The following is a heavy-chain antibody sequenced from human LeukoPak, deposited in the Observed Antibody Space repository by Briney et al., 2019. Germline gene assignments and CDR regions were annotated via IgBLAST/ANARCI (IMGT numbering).Heavy chain of an antibody. CDR2: IISSGTTI. CDR3: ARGSNYGSGTFYKRDWFDP. V-gene: IGHV3-11*01. Sequence: PGGSLRLSCAASGFTFSDYYMSWIRQAPGKGLQWVSYIISSGTTIYYADSVKGRFTISRDNTKNSLFLQMNSLRAEDTAIYYCARGSNYGSGTFYKRDWFDPWGQGTLVTVSS. J-gene: IGHJ5*02. D-gene: IGHD3-10*01. CDR1: GFTFSDYY.